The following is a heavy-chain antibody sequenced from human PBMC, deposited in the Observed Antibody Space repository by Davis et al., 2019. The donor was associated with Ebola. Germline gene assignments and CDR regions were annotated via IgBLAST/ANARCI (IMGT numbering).Heavy chain of an antibody. Sequence: GGSLRLSCAASGFTFDDYAIHWVRQAPGKGLEWVSSISSSSSYIYYADSVKGRFTISRDNAKNSLYLQMNSLRAEDTAVYYCARGPSTGNSFTYWGQGTLVTVSS. D-gene: IGHD6-13*01. CDR1: GFTFDDYA. CDR3: ARGPSTGNSFTY. V-gene: IGHV3-21*01. J-gene: IGHJ4*02. CDR2: ISSSSSYI.